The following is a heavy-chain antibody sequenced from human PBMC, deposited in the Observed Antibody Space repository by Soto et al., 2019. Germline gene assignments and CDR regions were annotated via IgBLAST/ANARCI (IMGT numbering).Heavy chain of an antibody. CDR1: GYTFTTYG. CDR2: ISTYSGNS. V-gene: IGHV1-18*01. Sequence: QVQLVQSGAELKKPGASVKVSCKASGYTFTTYGISWVRQAPGQGLEWMAWISTYSGNSNYARELQGRVTVTTDTSTSTAYMELRSLTSDDTAMYFCVRDEKQSCRGASCPYFDYWGQGTQVTVSS. J-gene: IGHJ4*02. CDR3: VRDEKQSCRGASCPYFDY. D-gene: IGHD2-15*01.